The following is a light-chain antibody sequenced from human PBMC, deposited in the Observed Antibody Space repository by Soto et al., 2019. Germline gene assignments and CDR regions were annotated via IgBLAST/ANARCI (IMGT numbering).Light chain of an antibody. CDR1: SSDVGGFSY. V-gene: IGLV2-14*03. J-gene: IGLJ1*01. CDR3: DSCTSGSTYV. CDR2: DVT. Sequence: QSVLTQPASVSGSPGQSITLSCTGTSSDVGGFSYVSRYQQHPGKAPKLMIYDVTNRPSRVSYRFSGSMSGSTASLTISGLRAGDEADYYCDSCTSGSTYVFGTGTKLTVL.